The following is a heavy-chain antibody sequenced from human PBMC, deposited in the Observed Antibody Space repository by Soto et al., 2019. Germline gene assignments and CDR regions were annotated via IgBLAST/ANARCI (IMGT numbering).Heavy chain of an antibody. CDR3: ARTRFLEWFDY. J-gene: IGHJ4*02. V-gene: IGHV4-59*01. CDR1: GGSISSYY. CDR2: IYYSGST. Sequence: SETLSLTCTVSGGSISSYYWSWIRQPPGKGLEWIGYIYYSGSTNYNPSLKSGVTISVDTSKNQFSLKLSSVTAADTAVYYCARTRFLEWFDYWGQGTLVTVSS. D-gene: IGHD3-3*01.